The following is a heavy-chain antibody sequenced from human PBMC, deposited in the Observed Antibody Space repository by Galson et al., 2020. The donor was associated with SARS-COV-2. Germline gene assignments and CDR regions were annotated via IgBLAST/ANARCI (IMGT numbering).Heavy chain of an antibody. CDR1: GYTFTNYW. V-gene: IGHV5-51*01. CDR2: IYPGDSET. J-gene: IGHJ4*02. Sequence: GESLKISCEGFGYTFTNYWIGWVRQMPGKGLEWMGMIYPGDSETRYSPSFQGQVTISADTSTTTAYLQWSSLKASDTAIYYCAQHGMADTLGIAYWGQGTQVTVST. CDR3: AQHGMADTLGIAY. D-gene: IGHD2-21*01.